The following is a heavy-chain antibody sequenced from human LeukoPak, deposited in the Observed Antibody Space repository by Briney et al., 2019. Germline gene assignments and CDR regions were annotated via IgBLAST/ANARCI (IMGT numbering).Heavy chain of an antibody. CDR1: GGSISSSSYY. CDR3: ARLLNSREAFHLIDY. V-gene: IGHV4-39*01. CDR2: FSYSGST. Sequence: TPSETLSLTCTVSGGSISSSSYYWGWIRQPPRKGLEWIGSFSYSGSTYYNQSLKSRVTISVDTSKNQFSLKLSSVTAADTAVYYCARLLNSREAFHLIDYWGQGTLVTVSS. J-gene: IGHJ4*02. D-gene: IGHD4-23*01.